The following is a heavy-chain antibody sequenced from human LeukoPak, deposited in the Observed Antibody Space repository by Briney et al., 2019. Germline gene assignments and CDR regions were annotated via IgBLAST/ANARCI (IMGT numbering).Heavy chain of an antibody. V-gene: IGHV3-21*01. D-gene: IGHD6-13*01. CDR3: ARGPKRIAAAGSLGMDV. J-gene: IGHJ6*02. Sequence: GGSLRLSCAASGFTFSGYSMNWVRQAPGKGLEWVSSISSGSAYIYYADSVKGRFTISRDNAKNSLFLQMNSLRAEDTAVYYCARGPKRIAAAGSLGMDVWGQGTTVTVSS. CDR1: GFTFSGYS. CDR2: ISSGSAYI.